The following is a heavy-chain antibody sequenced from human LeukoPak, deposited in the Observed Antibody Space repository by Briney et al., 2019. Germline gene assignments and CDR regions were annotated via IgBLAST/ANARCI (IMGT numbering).Heavy chain of an antibody. CDR2: IYYSGST. CDR1: GGSISSYY. D-gene: IGHD6-13*01. J-gene: IGHJ5*02. CDR3: ARETAAAGDWFDP. V-gene: IGHV4-59*01. Sequence: SETLSLTCTVSGGSISSYYWSWIRQPPGKGLEWIGYIYYSGSTNYNPSLKSRVTISVDTSKNQFSLKLSSVTAADTAVYYCARETAAAGDWFDPWGQGTLVTVSS.